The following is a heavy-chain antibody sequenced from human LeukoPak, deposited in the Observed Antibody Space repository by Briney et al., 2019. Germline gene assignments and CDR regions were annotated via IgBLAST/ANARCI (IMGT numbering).Heavy chain of an antibody. CDR2: IYSGGNT. CDR3: ARVEVRGSYIDY. CDR1: GFTVSSNY. V-gene: IGHV3-53*01. D-gene: IGHD3-16*01. J-gene: IGHJ4*02. Sequence: PGGSLRLSCAASGFTVSSNYMSWVRQAPGKGLEWVSVIYSGGNTYYADSVKGRFTISRDNSKNTLHLQMNSLRVEDTAVYYCARVEVRGSYIDYWGQGTLVTVSS.